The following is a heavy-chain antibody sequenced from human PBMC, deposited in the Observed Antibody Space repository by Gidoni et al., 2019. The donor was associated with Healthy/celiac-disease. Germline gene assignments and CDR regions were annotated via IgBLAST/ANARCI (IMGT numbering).Heavy chain of an antibody. Sequence: LEWMGGIIPIFVTANYAQKFQGRVTITADESTSTAYMELSSLRSEDTAVYYCAREDYGDMYYFDYWGQGTLVTVSS. V-gene: IGHV1-69*01. CDR3: AREDYGDMYYFDY. J-gene: IGHJ4*02. CDR2: IIPIFVTA. D-gene: IGHD4-17*01.